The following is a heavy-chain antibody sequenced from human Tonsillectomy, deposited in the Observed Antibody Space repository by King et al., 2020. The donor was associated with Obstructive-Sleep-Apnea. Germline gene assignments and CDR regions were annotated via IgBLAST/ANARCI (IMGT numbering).Heavy chain of an antibody. V-gene: IGHV4-31*03. J-gene: IGHJ3*02. CDR2: IYYTGST. CDR1: GGSISSGGYH. D-gene: IGHD2-2*01. CDR3: ARERGEMGGYCSTTSCRARDDAFDI. Sequence: LQLQESGPGLVKPSQTLSLTCTVSGGSISSGGYHWTWIRQHPGKGLEWIGYIYYTGSTYYNPSLKSRVTISVDTSRDQFSLKLTSVTAADTAVYYFARERGEMGGYCSTTSCRARDDAFDIWGQGTMVTVSS.